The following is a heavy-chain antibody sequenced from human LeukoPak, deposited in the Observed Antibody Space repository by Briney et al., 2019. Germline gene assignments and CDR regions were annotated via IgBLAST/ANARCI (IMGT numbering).Heavy chain of an antibody. CDR2: ISGSGGST. J-gene: IGHJ4*02. D-gene: IGHD3-22*01. CDR1: GFTFSSYA. CDR3: AKTPGSSGYYRYFDY. V-gene: IGHV3-23*01. Sequence: PGGSLRLSCAASGFTFSSYAMSWVRQAPGKGLEWVSAISGSGGSTYYADSVKGRFTISRDNSKNTLYLQMNSLRAEDTAVYYCAKTPGSSGYYRYFDYWGQGTLVTVSS.